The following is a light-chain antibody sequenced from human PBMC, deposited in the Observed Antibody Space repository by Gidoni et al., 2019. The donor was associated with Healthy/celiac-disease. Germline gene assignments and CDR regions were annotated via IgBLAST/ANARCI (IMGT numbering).Light chain of an antibody. CDR2: AAY. CDR3: QQYYSSYT. CDR1: QGISSY. Sequence: AIRMTQSPSSFSASTGDRVTITCRASQGISSYLAWYQQKPGKAPKLLIYAAYTLQSGVPSRFSGSGSGTDFPLTISCLQSEDFATYYCQQYYSSYTFGQGTKLEIK. J-gene: IGKJ2*01. V-gene: IGKV1-8*01.